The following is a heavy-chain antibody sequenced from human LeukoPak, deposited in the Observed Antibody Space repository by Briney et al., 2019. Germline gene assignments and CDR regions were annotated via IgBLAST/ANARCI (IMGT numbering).Heavy chain of an antibody. J-gene: IGHJ3*02. CDR1: GFTFSSYW. Sequence: GGSLRLSCAASGFTFSSYWIHWVRQAPGKGLVWVSRINSDGSSTSYADSVKGRFTISRDNAKNTLYLQMNSLRAEDTAVYYCASWGMNGPNDAFDIWGQGTMVTVSS. CDR2: INSDGSST. D-gene: IGHD2-8*01. CDR3: ASWGMNGPNDAFDI. V-gene: IGHV3-74*01.